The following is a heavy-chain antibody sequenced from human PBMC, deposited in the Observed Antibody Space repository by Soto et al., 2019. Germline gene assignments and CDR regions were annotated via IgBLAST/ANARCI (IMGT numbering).Heavy chain of an antibody. CDR3: AAEFVSGWYAELDP. V-gene: IGHV1-58*01. CDR2: IVVGSGNT. D-gene: IGHD6-19*01. J-gene: IGHJ5*02. Sequence: ASVKVSCKASGFTFTSSAVQWVRQARGQRFEWIGWIVVGSGNTNYAQKFQERVTITRDMSTSTAYMELSSLRSEDTAVYYCAAEFVSGWYAELDPWGQGTLVTVSS. CDR1: GFTFTSSA.